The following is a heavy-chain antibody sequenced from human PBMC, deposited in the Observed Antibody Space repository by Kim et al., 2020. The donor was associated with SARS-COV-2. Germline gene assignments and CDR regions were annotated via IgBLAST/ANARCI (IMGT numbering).Heavy chain of an antibody. J-gene: IGHJ5*02. Sequence: SETLSLTCTVSGGSISSGGYYWSWIRQHPGKGLEWIGYIYYSGSTYYNPSLKSRVTISVDTSKNQFSLKLSSVTAADTAVYYCARESGPYYDFWSGYYTGGWFDPWGQGTLVTVSS. CDR1: GGSISSGGYY. V-gene: IGHV4-31*03. CDR2: IYYSGST. CDR3: ARESGPYYDFWSGYYTGGWFDP. D-gene: IGHD3-3*01.